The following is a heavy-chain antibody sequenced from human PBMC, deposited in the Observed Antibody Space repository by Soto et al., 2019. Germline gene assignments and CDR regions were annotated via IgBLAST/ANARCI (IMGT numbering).Heavy chain of an antibody. V-gene: IGHV1-69*01. CDR2: IIPIFGTA. Sequence: QVQLVQSGAEVKKPGSSVKVSCKASGGTFSSYAISWVRQAPGQGLEWMGGIIPIFGTANYAQKFQGRVTITADESTSTAYMELSSLRSEDTAVYYCARGHPGEDCSSTSCPNWFDPWGQGTLVTVSS. J-gene: IGHJ5*02. D-gene: IGHD2-2*01. CDR3: ARGHPGEDCSSTSCPNWFDP. CDR1: GGTFSSYA.